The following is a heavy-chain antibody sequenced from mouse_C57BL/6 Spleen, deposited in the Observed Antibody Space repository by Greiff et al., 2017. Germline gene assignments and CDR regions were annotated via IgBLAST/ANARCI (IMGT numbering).Heavy chain of an antibody. J-gene: IGHJ3*01. D-gene: IGHD4-1*01. CDR3: ARHEEAGNWFAY. V-gene: IGHV1-62-2*01. CDR1: GYTFTEYT. Sequence: QVQLKESGAELVKPGASVKLSCKASGYTFTEYTIHWVKQRSGQGLEWIGWFYPGSGRIKYNEKFKDKATLTADKSSSTVYMELSRLTSEDSAVYFCARHEEAGNWFAYWGQGTLVTVSA. CDR2: FYPGSGRI.